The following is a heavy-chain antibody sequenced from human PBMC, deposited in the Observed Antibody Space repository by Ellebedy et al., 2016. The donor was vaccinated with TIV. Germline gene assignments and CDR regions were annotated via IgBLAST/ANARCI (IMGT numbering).Heavy chain of an antibody. CDR1: GFTFSTYP. D-gene: IGHD3/OR15-3a*01. J-gene: IGHJ4*02. V-gene: IGHV3-23*01. CDR3: ARRSTDFAFDS. Sequence: GESLKISCAASGFTFSTYPMNWVRQAPGKGLEWVSIIRAKGGTTYYADSGKGRFTISRDNSKNTLFLQMSSLRAEDTAVYFCARRSTDFAFDSWGQGTLVTVSS. CDR2: IRAKGGTT.